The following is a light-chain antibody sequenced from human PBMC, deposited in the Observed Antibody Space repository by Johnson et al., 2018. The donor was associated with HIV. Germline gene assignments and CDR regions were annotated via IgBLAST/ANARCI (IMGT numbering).Light chain of an antibody. J-gene: IGLJ1*01. CDR3: GIWDASLSPLYV. CDR1: KLGDKY. V-gene: IGLV3-1*01. CDR2: QDS. Sequence: LTQPPSVSVSPGQTASITCSGDKLGDKYACWYQQKPGQSPVLVIYQDSKRPSGIPERFSGSKSGTSATLDISGLQTGDEADYYCGIWDASLSPLYVFGTGTTITVL.